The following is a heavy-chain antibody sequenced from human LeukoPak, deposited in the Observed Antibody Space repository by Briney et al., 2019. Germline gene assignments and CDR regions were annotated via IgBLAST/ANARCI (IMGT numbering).Heavy chain of an antibody. J-gene: IGHJ5*02. Sequence: GASVKVSCRASGYTFTSYGISWVRQAPGQGLEWMGWISAYNVDTNYAQKFQGRVTMTEDTSTDTAYMELSSLRSEDTAVYYCAPLFSGWDNWFDPWGQGTLVTVSS. CDR1: GYTFTSYG. CDR2: ISAYNVDT. V-gene: IGHV1-18*01. D-gene: IGHD6-19*01. CDR3: APLFSGWDNWFDP.